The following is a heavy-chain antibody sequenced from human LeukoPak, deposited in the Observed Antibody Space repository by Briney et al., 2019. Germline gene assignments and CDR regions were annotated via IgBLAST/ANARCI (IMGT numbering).Heavy chain of an antibody. Sequence: KAGGSLRLSCAASTFTFSSYAMSWVRQAPGKGLEWVSAISGSGGSTYYADSVKGRFTISRDNSKNTLYLQMNSLRAEDTAVYYCAKSVRYFDWSLGRFDYWGQGTLVTVSS. CDR3: AKSVRYFDWSLGRFDY. V-gene: IGHV3-23*01. CDR2: ISGSGGST. D-gene: IGHD3-9*01. CDR1: TFTFSSYA. J-gene: IGHJ4*02.